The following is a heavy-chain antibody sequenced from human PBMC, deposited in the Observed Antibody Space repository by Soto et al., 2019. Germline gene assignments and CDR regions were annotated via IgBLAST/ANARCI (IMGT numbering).Heavy chain of an antibody. CDR1: GFSLSTSGVG. Sequence: QITLKESGPPLVKPTQTLTLTCTFSGFSLSTSGVGVGWIRQPPGKALEWLVLIYWHDDKRYSPSLKSRLTSTKDTSKNQVVLTIANTDPVHTATYYCAHRQAYSSYWNSGWFDPWGQGTLVTVSS. V-gene: IGHV2-5*01. J-gene: IGHJ5*02. CDR2: IYWHDDK. D-gene: IGHD5-12*01. CDR3: AHRQAYSSYWNSGWFDP.